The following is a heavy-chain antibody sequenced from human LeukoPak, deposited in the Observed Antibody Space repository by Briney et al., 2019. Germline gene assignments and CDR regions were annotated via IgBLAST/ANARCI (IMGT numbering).Heavy chain of an antibody. J-gene: IGHJ6*03. Sequence: PGGSLRLSCVASGVTFGTYGLHWVRQAPGKGLEWVAFIRFGGSDKYYADSVKGRFTISRDNSKNTLYLQMNSLRIEDTAMYYCAKVLPLTFYYMDVWGKGTTVTVSS. V-gene: IGHV3-30*02. CDR2: IRFGGSDK. CDR1: GVTFGTYG. D-gene: IGHD4/OR15-4a*01. CDR3: AKVLPLTFYYMDV.